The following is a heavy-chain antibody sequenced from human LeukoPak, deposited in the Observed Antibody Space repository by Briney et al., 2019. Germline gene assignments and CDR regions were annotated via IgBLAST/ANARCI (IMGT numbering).Heavy chain of an antibody. CDR1: GFTVSSNY. D-gene: IGHD3-22*01. CDR2: IYSGGST. J-gene: IGHJ6*02. CDR3: ARATGPRNYYDSSGYWFSNYYYYGMDV. V-gene: IGHV3-66*02. Sequence: PGGSLRLSCAASGFTVSSNYMSWVRQAPGKGLEWVSVIYSGGSTYYADSVKGRFTISRDNSKNTLYLQMNSLRAEDTAVYYCARATGPRNYYDSSGYWFSNYYYYGMDVWGQGTLVTVSS.